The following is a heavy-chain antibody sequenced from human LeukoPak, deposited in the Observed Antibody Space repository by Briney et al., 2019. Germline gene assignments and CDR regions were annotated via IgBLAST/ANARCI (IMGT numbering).Heavy chain of an antibody. CDR1: GGSISSGSYY. J-gene: IGHJ5*02. V-gene: IGHV4-61*02. CDR3: ARDHEPAATEGWFDP. D-gene: IGHD2-2*01. CDR2: IYTSGST. Sequence: PSQTLSLTCTVSGGSISSGSYYWSWIRQPAGKGLEWIGRIYTSGSTNYNPSLKSRVTISVDTSKNQFSLKLSSVTAADTAVYYCARDHEPAATEGWFDPWGQGTLVTVSS.